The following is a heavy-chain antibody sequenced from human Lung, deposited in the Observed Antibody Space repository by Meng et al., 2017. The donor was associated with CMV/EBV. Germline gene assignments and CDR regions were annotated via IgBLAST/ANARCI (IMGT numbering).Heavy chain of an antibody. D-gene: IGHD3-22*01. V-gene: IGHV1-46*01. Sequence: AXVXVSXXASGYTFTSYYMHWVRQAPGQGLEWMGIINPSGGSTRYAQKFQGRVTMTRDTSTSTVYMELSSLRSEDTAVYYCARDRRRYYDSSGYQTYYYGMDVWGQGXTVTVSS. J-gene: IGHJ6*02. CDR3: ARDRRRYYDSSGYQTYYYGMDV. CDR2: INPSGGST. CDR1: GYTFTSYY.